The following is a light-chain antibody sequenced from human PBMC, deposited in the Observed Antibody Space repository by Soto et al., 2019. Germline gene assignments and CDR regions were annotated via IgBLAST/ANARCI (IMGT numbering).Light chain of an antibody. J-gene: IGKJ3*01. CDR1: QSVSTNY. CDR2: GAS. Sequence: EIVLTQSPGTLSLSPGDRATLSCRASQSVSTNYLAWYQQKLGQAPRLLIYGASSRATGIPDRFSGNGSGTDFTITISRLESEDFAVYYCRPYCSTPFPFGPGTKVHI. V-gene: IGKV3-20*01. CDR3: RPYCSTPFP.